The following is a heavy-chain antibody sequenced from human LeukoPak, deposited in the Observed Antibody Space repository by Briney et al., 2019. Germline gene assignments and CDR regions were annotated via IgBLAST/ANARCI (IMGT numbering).Heavy chain of an antibody. CDR3: AREIGGGSCYPECGMDV. Sequence: SVKVSCKASGGTFSSYAISWVRQAPGQGLEWMGGIIPIFGTANYAQKFQGRVTITADKSTSTAYMELSSLRSEDTAAYYCAREIGGGSCYPECGMDVWGKGTTVTVSS. D-gene: IGHD2-15*01. CDR2: IIPIFGTA. V-gene: IGHV1-69*06. CDR1: GGTFSSYA. J-gene: IGHJ6*04.